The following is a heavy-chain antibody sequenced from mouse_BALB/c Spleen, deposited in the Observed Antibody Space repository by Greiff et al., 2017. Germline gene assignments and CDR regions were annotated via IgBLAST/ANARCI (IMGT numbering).Heavy chain of an antibody. CDR2: IYPGDGST. J-gene: IGHJ4*01. V-gene: IGHV1S56*01. CDR3: ASARRDYAMDY. Sequence: VQLQQSGPELVKPGASVKISCKASGYTFTSYDINWVKQRPGQGLEWIGWIYPGDGSTNYNEKFKGKATLTADKSSSTAYMQLSSLTSENSAVYFYASARRDYAMDYWGQGTSVTVSA. CDR1: GYTFTSYD.